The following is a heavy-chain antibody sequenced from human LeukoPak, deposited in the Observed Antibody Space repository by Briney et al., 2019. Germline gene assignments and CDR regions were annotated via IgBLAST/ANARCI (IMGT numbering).Heavy chain of an antibody. CDR2: IYTSGST. D-gene: IGHD6-13*01. J-gene: IGHJ4*02. V-gene: IGHV4-4*09. CDR1: GGSISSYY. Sequence: SETLSLTCTVSGGSISSYYWSWIRQPPGKGLEWIGYIYTSGSTNYNPSLKSRVTMSVDTSKNQFSLKLSSVTAADTAVYYCARHRAAAALDYWGQGTLVTVSS. CDR3: ARHRAAAALDY.